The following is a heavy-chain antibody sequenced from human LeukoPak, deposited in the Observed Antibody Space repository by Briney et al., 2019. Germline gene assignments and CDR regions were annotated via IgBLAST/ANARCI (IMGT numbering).Heavy chain of an antibody. J-gene: IGHJ4*02. V-gene: IGHV3-53*01. CDR1: GFTVSRNY. CDR2: IDIGGAT. D-gene: IGHD1-1*01. CDR3: ARAVQIYKKDY. Sequence: GGSLRLSCAASGFTVSRNYMSWVRQAPGKGLEWVSFIDIGGATYHADSVKGRLTISRDNSKNTLYLQMNSLRAEDTAVYYCARAVQIYKKDYWGQGTLVTVSS.